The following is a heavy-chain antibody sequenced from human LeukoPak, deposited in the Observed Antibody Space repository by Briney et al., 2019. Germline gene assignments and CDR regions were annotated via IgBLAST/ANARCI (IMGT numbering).Heavy chain of an antibody. CDR3: ARDGPYAFDI. J-gene: IGHJ3*02. Sequence: GGSLRLSCAASGLNLTTYAMNWVRQAPGKGLEWVSYISSSGSTIYYADSVKGRFTISRDNAKNSLYLQMNSLRAEDTAVYYCARDGPYAFDIWGQGTMVTVSS. CDR1: GLNLTTYA. CDR2: ISSSGSTI. V-gene: IGHV3-48*04.